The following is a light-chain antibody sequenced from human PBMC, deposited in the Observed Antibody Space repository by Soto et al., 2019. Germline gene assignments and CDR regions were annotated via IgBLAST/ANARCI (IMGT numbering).Light chain of an antibody. CDR1: ESVSSN. V-gene: IGKV3-15*01. CDR3: QQYNSWPPIT. J-gene: IGKJ5*01. Sequence: EIVFTQSPGTRPLSPGERATLSCRASESVSSNLAWYQQRPGQAPRLVIYGASTRATGIPDRFSGGGSGTELTLTISSLQSEDFAVYSCQQYNSWPPITFGQGTRLEIK. CDR2: GAS.